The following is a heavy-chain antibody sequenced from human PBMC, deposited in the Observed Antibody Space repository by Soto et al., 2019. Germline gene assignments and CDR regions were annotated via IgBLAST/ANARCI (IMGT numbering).Heavy chain of an antibody. CDR3: ARARIRGDYMDV. CDR1: GGSFSGYY. J-gene: IGHJ6*03. CDR2: INHSGST. D-gene: IGHD3-10*01. V-gene: IGHV4-34*01. Sequence: QVQLQQWGAGLLKPSETLSLTCAVYGGSFSGYYWSWIRQPPGKGLEWIGEINHSGSTNYNPSLKSRVTIPVDTSKNQFSLKLSSVTAADTAVYYCARARIRGDYMDVWGKGTTVTVSS.